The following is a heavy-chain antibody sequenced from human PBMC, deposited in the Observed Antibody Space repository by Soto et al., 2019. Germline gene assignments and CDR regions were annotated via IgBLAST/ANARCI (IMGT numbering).Heavy chain of an antibody. CDR1: GYTFTSYY. CDR3: ATGQSSYYYMDV. Sequence: QVQLVQSGAEVKKPGASVKVSCKASGYTFTSYYMHWVRQAPGQGLEWMGIINPSGGSTSYAQKFQGRVTMTRDTSTSKVYLELSSLRSEDTAVYYCATGQSSYYYMDVWVNGTTVTVSS. V-gene: IGHV1-46*03. J-gene: IGHJ6*03. CDR2: INPSGGST.